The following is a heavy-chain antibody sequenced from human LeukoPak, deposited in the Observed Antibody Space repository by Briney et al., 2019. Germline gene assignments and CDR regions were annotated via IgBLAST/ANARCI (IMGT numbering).Heavy chain of an antibody. CDR2: INQDGSEK. V-gene: IGHV3-7*01. D-gene: IGHD2-15*01. Sequence: GGPLRLSCAASGFTFTTNWMTWVRQAPGKGLEWVATINQDGSEKYYVDSVKGRFTISRDNAKNSLFLQMNSLRAEDTAVYYCARENYSRGENYYYYYMDVWGKGTTVTVSS. CDR1: GFTFTTNW. CDR3: ARENYSRGENYYYYYMDV. J-gene: IGHJ6*03.